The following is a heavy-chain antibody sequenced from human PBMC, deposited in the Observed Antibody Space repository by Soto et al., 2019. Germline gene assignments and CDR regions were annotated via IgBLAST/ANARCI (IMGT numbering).Heavy chain of an antibody. V-gene: IGHV1-18*01. CDR3: ARAGQYYDASGYAD. J-gene: IGHJ4*02. CDR2: ISVYNGNT. D-gene: IGHD3-22*01. Sequence: QVKLVQSGTEVKKPGASIKVSCKASGYSFATSGMTWVRQAPGQGIEWMGWISVYNGNTNYNQNLQDIINKTTDTSTNTAYLEVRNLRSDDTAVYYSARAGQYYDASGYADWGQGTLVT. CDR1: GYSFATSG.